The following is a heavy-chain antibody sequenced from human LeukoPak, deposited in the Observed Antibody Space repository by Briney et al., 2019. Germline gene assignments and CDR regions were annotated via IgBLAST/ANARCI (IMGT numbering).Heavy chain of an antibody. V-gene: IGHV4-34*01. CDR2: INHSGTT. CDR1: GGSFGDYH. J-gene: IGHJ4*02. CDR3: AREVAAAGTFDY. D-gene: IGHD6-13*01. Sequence: PSETLSLTCGVYGGSFGDYHWSWIRQPPGKGLEWIGEINHSGTTHYNPSLKHKVTMSVDTSKTQFSLKLSSVTAADTAVYYCAREVAAAGTFDYWGQGTLVTVSS.